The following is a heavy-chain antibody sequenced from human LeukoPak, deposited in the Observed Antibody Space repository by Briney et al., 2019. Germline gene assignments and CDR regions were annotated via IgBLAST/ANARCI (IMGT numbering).Heavy chain of an antibody. Sequence: SETLSLTCTVSAGSISSSSYYWGWIRQPPGKGLEWIGSIYYSGSTYYNPSLKSRVTISVDTSKNQFSLKLSSVTAADTAVYYCARHRHPLGEWLLPYDYWGQGTLVTVSS. CDR2: IYYSGST. CDR3: ARHRHPLGEWLLPYDY. J-gene: IGHJ4*02. V-gene: IGHV4-39*01. D-gene: IGHD3-3*01. CDR1: AGSISSSSYY.